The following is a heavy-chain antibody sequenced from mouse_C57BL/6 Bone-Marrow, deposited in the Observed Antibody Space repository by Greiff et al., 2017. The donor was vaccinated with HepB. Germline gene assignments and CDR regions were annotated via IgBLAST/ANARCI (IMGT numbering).Heavy chain of an antibody. CDR1: GFTFSDYY. CDR2: INYDGSST. V-gene: IGHV5-16*01. J-gene: IGHJ3*01. Sequence: EVQLVESEGGLVQPGSSMKLSCTASGFTFSDYYMAWVRQVPEKGLEWVANINYDGSSTYYLDSLKSRFIISRDNAKNILYLQMSSLKSEDTATYYCAIELGLWFAYWGQGTLVTVSA. CDR3: AIELGLWFAY. D-gene: IGHD4-1*01.